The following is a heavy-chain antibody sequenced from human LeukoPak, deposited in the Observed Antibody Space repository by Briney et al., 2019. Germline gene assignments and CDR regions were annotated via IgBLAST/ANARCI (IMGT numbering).Heavy chain of an antibody. Sequence: SETLSLTCTVSRGSISNYYWSWIRQPPGKGLERIGYIYNSGSTNYNPSLKSRVTISVDTSKNQFSLKLSSVTAADTAVYYCARMTPGDYFQYWGQGTLVTVSS. J-gene: IGHJ4*02. CDR2: IYNSGST. CDR3: ARMTPGDYFQY. V-gene: IGHV4-59*01. CDR1: RGSISNYY.